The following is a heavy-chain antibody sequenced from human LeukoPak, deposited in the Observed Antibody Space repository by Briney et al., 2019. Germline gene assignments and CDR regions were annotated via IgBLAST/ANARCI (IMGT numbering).Heavy chain of an antibody. Sequence: PSETLSLTCTVSGASINSYYWSWVRQPPGKGLEWIGHIYYRGRANYSPSLKSRATLSVDTSKNQFSLKLSSVTAADTAMYYCARLLTGYWKVDPWGQGTLVTVSS. D-gene: IGHD3-9*01. CDR1: GASINSYY. CDR2: IYYRGRA. CDR3: ARLLTGYWKVDP. V-gene: IGHV4-59*08. J-gene: IGHJ5*02.